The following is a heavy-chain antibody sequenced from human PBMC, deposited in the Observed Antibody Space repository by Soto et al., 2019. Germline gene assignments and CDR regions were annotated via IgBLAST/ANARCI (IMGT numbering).Heavy chain of an antibody. CDR2: ISYDGSYK. CDR3: AKWAGGFDY. V-gene: IGHV3-30*18. J-gene: IGHJ4*02. CDR1: GFTFSSYG. Sequence: QVQLVESGGGVVQPGRSLRLSCASSGFTFSSYGMHWVRQAPGKGLEWVAVISYDGSYKYYADSVKGRFTISRDNSKNTLYLQMNSMRAEAKALYSCAKWAGGFDYWGQGTLVTVSS.